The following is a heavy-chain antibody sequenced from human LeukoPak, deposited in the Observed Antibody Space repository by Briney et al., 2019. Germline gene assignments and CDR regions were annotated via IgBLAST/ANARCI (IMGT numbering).Heavy chain of an antibody. Sequence: SQTLSLTRTVSGGSISSGGYYWSWIRQHPGKGLEWIGYIYYSGSTYYNPSLKSRVTISVDTSKNQFSLKLSSVTAADTAVYYCAREKTSGSLFDYWGQGTLVTVSS. CDR3: AREKTSGSLFDY. J-gene: IGHJ4*02. CDR1: GGSISSGGYY. V-gene: IGHV4-31*03. CDR2: IYYSGST. D-gene: IGHD3-3*01.